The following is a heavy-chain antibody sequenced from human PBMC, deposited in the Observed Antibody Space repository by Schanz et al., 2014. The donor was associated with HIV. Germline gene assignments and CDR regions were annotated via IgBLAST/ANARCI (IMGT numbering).Heavy chain of an antibody. J-gene: IGHJ4*02. CDR3: AKGLTIWLQPPFDY. V-gene: IGHV3-23*01. D-gene: IGHD5-12*01. CDR2: ISGSGGSP. Sequence: EVQLLESGGGLVQPGGSLRLSCAASGFTFSSYAMSWVRQAPGKGLEWVSTISGSGGSPYYADSVKGRFTISRDNSKNTLYLXMNSLRAEDTAVYYCAKGLTIWLQPPFDYWGQGTLVTVSS. CDR1: GFTFSSYA.